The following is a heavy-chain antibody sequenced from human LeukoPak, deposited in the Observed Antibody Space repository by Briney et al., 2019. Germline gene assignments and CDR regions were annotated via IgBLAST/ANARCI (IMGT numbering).Heavy chain of an antibody. CDR1: GGSISSGSYY. CDR2: IYTSGST. CDR3: ARQAISGYDPPPFDS. V-gene: IGHV4-61*02. D-gene: IGHD5-12*01. J-gene: IGHJ4*02. Sequence: SQTLSLTCTVSGGSISSGSYYWSWIRQPAGKGLEWIGRIYTSGSTNYNPSLKSRVTISVDTSKNQFSLKLSSVTAADTAVYYCARQAISGYDPPPFDSWGQGTLVTVSS.